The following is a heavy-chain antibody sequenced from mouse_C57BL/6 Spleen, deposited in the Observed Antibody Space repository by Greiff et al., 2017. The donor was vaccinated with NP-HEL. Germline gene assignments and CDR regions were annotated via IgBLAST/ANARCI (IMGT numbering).Heavy chain of an antibody. CDR3: ARTALLRCFDY. CDR1: GYTFTDYY. J-gene: IGHJ2*01. Sequence: QVQLKESGPELVKPGASVKISCKASGYTFTDYYINWVKQRPGQGLEWIGWIFPGSGSTYYNEKFKGKATLTVDKSSSTAYMLLSSLTSEDSAVYICARTALLRCFDYWGQGTTLTVSS. CDR2: IFPGSGST. D-gene: IGHD1-1*01. V-gene: IGHV1-75*01.